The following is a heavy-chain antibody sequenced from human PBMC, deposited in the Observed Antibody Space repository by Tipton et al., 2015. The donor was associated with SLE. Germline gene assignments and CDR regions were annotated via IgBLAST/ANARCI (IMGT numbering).Heavy chain of an antibody. CDR1: GYSISSGYY. J-gene: IGHJ4*02. CDR2: IYHSGST. Sequence: TLSLTCTVSGYSISSGYYWGWIRQPPGKGLEWVGSIYHSGSTYYNPSLKSRVTISVDTSKNQFSLKLSSVTAADTAVYYCASVPYWGQGTLVTVAS. CDR3: ASVPY. V-gene: IGHV4-38-2*02.